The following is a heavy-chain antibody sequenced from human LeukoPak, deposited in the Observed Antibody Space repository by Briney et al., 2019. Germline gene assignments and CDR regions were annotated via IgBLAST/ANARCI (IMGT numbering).Heavy chain of an antibody. V-gene: IGHV3-9*01. D-gene: IGHD5-12*01. CDR3: AKDKGYSGYDSSFDY. Sequence: PGGSLRLSCAASGFTFDDYAMVWVRQAPVKGREWVSGLSWNSGSIGYADSVKGRFTIARDNGKNSLYLQMNSLRAEDTALYYCAKDKGYSGYDSSFDYWGQGTLVTVSS. J-gene: IGHJ4*02. CDR1: GFTFDDYA. CDR2: LSWNSGSI.